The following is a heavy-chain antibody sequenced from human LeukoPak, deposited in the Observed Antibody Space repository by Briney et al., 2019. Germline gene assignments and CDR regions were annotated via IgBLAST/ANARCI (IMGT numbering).Heavy chain of an antibody. CDR1: GFTFDNYA. Sequence: GGSLRLSCEASGFTFDNYAMHWVRQAPGKGLEWVAVISYDGSNKYYADSVKGRFTISRDNSKNTLYLQMNSLRAEDTAVYYCARDFDYWGQGTLVTVSS. CDR2: ISYDGSNK. V-gene: IGHV3-30-3*01. J-gene: IGHJ4*02. CDR3: ARDFDY.